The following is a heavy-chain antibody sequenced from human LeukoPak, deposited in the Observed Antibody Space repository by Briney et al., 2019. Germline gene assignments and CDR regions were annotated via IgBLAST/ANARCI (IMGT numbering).Heavy chain of an antibody. D-gene: IGHD6-13*01. V-gene: IGHV4-39*01. CDR2: IYYSGST. CDR3: ARGDVAAAGTIVY. CDR1: GGSISSSSYY. J-gene: IGHJ4*02. Sequence: SETLSLTCTVSGGSISSSSYYWGWIRQPPGKGLEWIGSIYYSGSTYYNPSLKSRVTISVDTSKNQFSLKLSSVTAADTAVYYCARGDVAAAGTIVYWGQGTLVTVSS.